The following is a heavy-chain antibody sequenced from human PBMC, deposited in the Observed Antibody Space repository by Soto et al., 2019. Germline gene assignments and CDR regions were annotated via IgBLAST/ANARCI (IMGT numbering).Heavy chain of an antibody. Sequence: PGESLKISCQCSGYTFSNFWIAGVRQLPGKGLEYMGIIYPGDSETRYSPSFHGKVTISADRSIGTAYLQWSSLEASDSAFYFCARSPRSSPYFDYWGQGALVTVSS. CDR3: ARSPRSSPYFDY. CDR1: GYTFSNFW. V-gene: IGHV5-51*01. D-gene: IGHD6-13*01. J-gene: IGHJ4*02. CDR2: IYPGDSET.